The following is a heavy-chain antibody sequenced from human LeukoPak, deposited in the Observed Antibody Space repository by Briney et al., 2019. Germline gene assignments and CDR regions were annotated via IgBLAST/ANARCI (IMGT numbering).Heavy chain of an antibody. Sequence: SETLSLTCSVSGGSISTYYWSWIRQPPGKGLEWIGYIYYSGSTNYNPSLKSRVTISVDTSKNQFSLKLSSVTAADTAVYYCARGPDIVATPFGYWGQGSLVTVSS. V-gene: IGHV4-59*01. CDR1: GGSISTYY. J-gene: IGHJ4*02. CDR3: ARGPDIVATPFGY. D-gene: IGHD5-12*01. CDR2: IYYSGST.